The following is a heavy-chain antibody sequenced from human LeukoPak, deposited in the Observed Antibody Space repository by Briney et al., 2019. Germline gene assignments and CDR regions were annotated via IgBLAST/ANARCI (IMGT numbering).Heavy chain of an antibody. V-gene: IGHV3-15*01. Sequence: GGSLRLSCAASGFTFSNAWMSWVRQAPGKGLEWVGRIKSKTDGGATDYAAPVKGRFTISRDNSKNMIYLEMSSLKAEDTAVYYCAKERSLEIAVAGTIFDYWGQGTLVTVSS. CDR1: GFTFSNAW. CDR2: IKSKTDGGAT. D-gene: IGHD6-19*01. CDR3: AKERSLEIAVAGTIFDY. J-gene: IGHJ4*02.